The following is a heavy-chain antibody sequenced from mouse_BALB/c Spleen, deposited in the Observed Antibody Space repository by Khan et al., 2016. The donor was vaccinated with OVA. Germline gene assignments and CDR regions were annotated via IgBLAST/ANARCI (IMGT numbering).Heavy chain of an antibody. J-gene: IGHJ3*01. D-gene: IGHD2-14*01. CDR3: VRDGAYHRNDGWFAY. Sequence: VQLQQSGAELARPGASVKMSCKASGYTFTSYTIHWIKERPGQGLEWIGYINPSNGYTNYNQKFRDKATLTTDKSSTKAYLQLRSLTSDDSAVYNCVRDGAYHRNDGWFAYWGQGTLVTVSA. CDR2: INPSNGYT. CDR1: GYTFTSYT. V-gene: IGHV1-4*01.